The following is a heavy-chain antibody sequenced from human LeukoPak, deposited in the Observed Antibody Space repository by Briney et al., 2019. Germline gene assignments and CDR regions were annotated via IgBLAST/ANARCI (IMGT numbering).Heavy chain of an antibody. CDR3: AREGYCSSTSCCPDY. J-gene: IGHJ4*02. CDR1: GFTFSSYS. V-gene: IGHV3-21*01. D-gene: IGHD2-2*01. CDR2: ISSSSSYI. Sequence: GGSLRLSCAASGFTFSSYSMSWVRQAPGKGLEWVSSISSSSSYIYYADSVKGRFTISRDNAKNSLYLQMNSLRAEDTAVYYCAREGYCSSTSCCPDYWGQGTLVTVSS.